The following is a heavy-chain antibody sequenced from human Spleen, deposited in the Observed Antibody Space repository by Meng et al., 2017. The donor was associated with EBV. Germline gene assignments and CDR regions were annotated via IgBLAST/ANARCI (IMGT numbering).Heavy chain of an antibody. CDR3: AKSHNDFPTWYDS. V-gene: IGHV1-69*01. J-gene: IGHJ5*01. D-gene: IGHD2-21*02. CDR2: FIPIFGAP. Sequence: QGQLVQSGAAMKKPGSSVKLSCKASGDTLTKYALSWVRQAPGQGLEWMGGFIPIFGAPKYAQKFEDRITITADESAATVYMEVSSLRSDDTALYYCAKSHNDFPTWYDSWGQGTLVTASS. CDR1: GDTLTKYA.